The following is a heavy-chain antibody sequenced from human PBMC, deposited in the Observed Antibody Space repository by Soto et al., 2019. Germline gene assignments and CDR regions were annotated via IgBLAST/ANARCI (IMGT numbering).Heavy chain of an antibody. CDR2: IWFDGSNK. CDR3: ATTGPY. V-gene: IGHV3-33*01. Sequence: QVQLVESGGCVVQPGRSLRLSCAASGFTFSSYGMHWVRQAPGKGLEWVAVIWFDGSNKFYADSVKGRFTISRDNSKNTVSLQRNSLRDEDSAAYYCATTGPYWGQGTLVTVSS. J-gene: IGHJ4*02. CDR1: GFTFSSYG.